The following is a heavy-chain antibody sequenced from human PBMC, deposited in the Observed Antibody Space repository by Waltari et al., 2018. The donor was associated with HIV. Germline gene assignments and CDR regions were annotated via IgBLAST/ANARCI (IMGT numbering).Heavy chain of an antibody. CDR1: GYNFAAYH. V-gene: IGHV1-2*04. CDR2: INPSNGAT. D-gene: IGHD3-16*01. J-gene: IGHJ4*02. Sequence: QVRLVQSGAEVRNPGASVTLSCHTSGYNFAAYHIYWVRQAPGEGLEWLGWINPSNGATDYAQNVQGWVTVTRDTSSETVYLTVNRLRSEDTAIYYCARGESATWANLDFWGQGTLVSVSS. CDR3: ARGESATWANLDF.